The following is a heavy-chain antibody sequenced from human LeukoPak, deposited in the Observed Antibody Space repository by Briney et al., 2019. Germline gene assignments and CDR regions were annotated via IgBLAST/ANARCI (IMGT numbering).Heavy chain of an antibody. CDR3: ARLVLLWFGELLYYFDY. Sequence: PSQTLSLTCTVSVVALRRRSYTWAGFPNPPGKGLEGMGGFYYSGTTYYNPSLKSRVTISVDTSKNQFSLKLSSVTAADTAVYYCARLVLLWFGELLYYFDYWGQGTLVTVSS. CDR1: VVALRRRSYT. CDR2: FYYSGTT. V-gene: IGHV4-39*01. J-gene: IGHJ4*02. D-gene: IGHD3-10*01.